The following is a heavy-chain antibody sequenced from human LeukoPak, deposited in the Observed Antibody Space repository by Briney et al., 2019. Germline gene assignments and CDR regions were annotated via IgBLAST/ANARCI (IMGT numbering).Heavy chain of an antibody. Sequence: ASVKVSCKASGYTFTSYDINWVRQATGQGLEWMGWMNPNSGNTGYAQKFQGRVTMTRNTSISTAYMELSSLRAEDTAVYFCARDYGAGIYGAFDIWGQGTMVTVSS. V-gene: IGHV1-8*01. CDR2: MNPNSGNT. CDR3: ARDYGAGIYGAFDI. D-gene: IGHD3-10*01. J-gene: IGHJ3*02. CDR1: GYTFTSYD.